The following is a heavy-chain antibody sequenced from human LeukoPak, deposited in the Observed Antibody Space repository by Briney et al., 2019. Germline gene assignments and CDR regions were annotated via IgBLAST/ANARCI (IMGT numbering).Heavy chain of an antibody. D-gene: IGHD3-3*01. V-gene: IGHV4-59*01. CDR1: GGSISSYY. J-gene: IGHJ5*02. Sequence: SETLSLTCTVSGGSISSYYWSWIRQPPGKGLEWIGYIYYSGSTNYNPSLKSRVTISVDTSKNQFSLKLSSVTAADTAVYYCARGFNFWCGPVLGVWFDPWGQGTLVTVSS. CDR2: IYYSGST. CDR3: ARGFNFWCGPVLGVWFDP.